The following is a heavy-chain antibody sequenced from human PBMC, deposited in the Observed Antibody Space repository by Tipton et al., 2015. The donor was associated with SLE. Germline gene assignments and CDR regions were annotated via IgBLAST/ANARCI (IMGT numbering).Heavy chain of an antibody. CDR3: ARDGGYITMIVVPYYFDY. D-gene: IGHD3-22*01. V-gene: IGHV3-33*01. J-gene: IGHJ4*02. CDR2: IWYDGSNK. Sequence: SLRLSCAASGFTFSSYGMHWVRQAPGKGLEWVAVIWYDGSNKYYADSVKGRFTISRDNSKNTLYLQMNSLRAEDTAVYYCARDGGYITMIVVPYYFDYWGQGTLVTVSS. CDR1: GFTFSSYG.